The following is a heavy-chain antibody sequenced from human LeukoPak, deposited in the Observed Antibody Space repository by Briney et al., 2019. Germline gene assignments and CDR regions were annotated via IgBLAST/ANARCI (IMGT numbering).Heavy chain of an antibody. D-gene: IGHD2-2*01. J-gene: IGHJ4*02. Sequence: PGGSLRLSCAASGFTFSSYGMHWVRQAPGKGLEWVAVISYDGSNKYYADTVKGRFTISRDNAKNSLYLQMNSLRAEDTAVYYCARDSPRYCSSTSCYVPFDYWGQGTLVTVSS. CDR1: GFTFSSYG. V-gene: IGHV3-30*03. CDR2: ISYDGSNK. CDR3: ARDSPRYCSSTSCYVPFDY.